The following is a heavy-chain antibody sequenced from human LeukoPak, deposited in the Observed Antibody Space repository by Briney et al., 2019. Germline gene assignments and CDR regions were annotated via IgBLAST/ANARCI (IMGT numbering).Heavy chain of an antibody. J-gene: IGHJ3*02. Sequence: PSETLSLTCTVSGGSISSSSYYWGWVRQPPGKGLEWIGSIYYSGSTYYNPSLKSRVTISVDTSKNQFSLKLSSVTAADTAVYYCARDNLSPNYYDSSGYYYHAFDIWGQGTMVTVSS. D-gene: IGHD3-22*01. V-gene: IGHV4-39*07. CDR2: IYYSGST. CDR1: GGSISSSSYY. CDR3: ARDNLSPNYYDSSGYYYHAFDI.